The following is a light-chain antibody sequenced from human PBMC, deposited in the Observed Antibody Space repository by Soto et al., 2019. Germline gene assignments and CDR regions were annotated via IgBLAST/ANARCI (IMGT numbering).Light chain of an antibody. CDR2: DVS. J-gene: IGKJ4*01. CDR3: QQLNSYPPT. V-gene: IGKV1-13*02. CDR1: QASRTD. Sequence: AIKVTQSPCSLSASVGGRIDITCRASQASRTDLAWYQQKPGKAPKLLIHDVSSLESGVPSRFSGSGSGTEFTLTISSLQPEDFATYYCQQLNSYPPTFGGGTKVDIK.